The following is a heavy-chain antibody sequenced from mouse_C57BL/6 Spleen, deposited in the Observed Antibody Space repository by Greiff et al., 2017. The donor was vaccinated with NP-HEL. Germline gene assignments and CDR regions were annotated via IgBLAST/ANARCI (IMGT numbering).Heavy chain of an antibody. J-gene: IGHJ3*01. CDR3: AREDYDYEAWFAY. CDR2: IYPSDSET. CDR1: GYTFTSYW. Sequence: QVQLQQPGAELVRPGSSVKLSCKASGYTFTSYWMDWVKQRPGQGLEWIGNIYPSDSETHYNQKFKDKATLTVDKSSSTAYMQLSSLTSEDSAVYYCAREDYDYEAWFAYWGQGTLVTVSA. D-gene: IGHD2-4*01. V-gene: IGHV1-61*01.